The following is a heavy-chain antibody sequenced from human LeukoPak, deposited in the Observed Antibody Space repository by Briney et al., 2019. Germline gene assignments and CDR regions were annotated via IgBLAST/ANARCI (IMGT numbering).Heavy chain of an antibody. CDR3: ARDLPAGMAARPPYQLDY. CDR1: DHTFTTYG. D-gene: IGHD6-6*01. V-gene: IGHV1-18*01. Sequence: ASVKVSCKASDHTFTTYGITWVRQVPGQGLEWMGWISVYNGDTKYAQKFQGRVTLITETSTSTVYMELRSLKSDDTAVYYCARDLPAGMAARPPYQLDYWGQGTRVTVSS. CDR2: ISVYNGDT. J-gene: IGHJ4*02.